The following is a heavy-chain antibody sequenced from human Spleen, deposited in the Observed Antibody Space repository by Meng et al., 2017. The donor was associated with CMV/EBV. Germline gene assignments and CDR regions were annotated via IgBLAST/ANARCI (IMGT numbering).Heavy chain of an antibody. Sequence: SETLSLTCTVSGGSISSSSYYWGWIRQPPGKGLEWIGSIYYSGSTYYNPSLKSRVTISVDTSKNQFSLKLSSVTAADTAVYYCAREYGSGSYYSLGAFDIWGQGTMVTVSS. J-gene: IGHJ3*02. CDR1: GGSISSSSYY. CDR2: IYYSGST. D-gene: IGHD3-10*01. V-gene: IGHV4-39*07. CDR3: AREYGSGSYYSLGAFDI.